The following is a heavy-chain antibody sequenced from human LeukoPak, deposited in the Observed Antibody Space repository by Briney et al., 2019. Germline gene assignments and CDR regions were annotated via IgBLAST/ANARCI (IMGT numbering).Heavy chain of an antibody. CDR1: GFTFSSYW. CDR2: INHNGNVN. Sequence: GGSLRLSFAASGFTFSSYWMNWARQAPGKGLEWVASINHNGNVNYYVDSVKGRFTISRDNAKNSLYLQMSNLRAEDTAVYFCARGGGLDVWGQGATVTVSS. CDR3: ARGGGLDV. V-gene: IGHV3-7*03. D-gene: IGHD3-16*01. J-gene: IGHJ6*02.